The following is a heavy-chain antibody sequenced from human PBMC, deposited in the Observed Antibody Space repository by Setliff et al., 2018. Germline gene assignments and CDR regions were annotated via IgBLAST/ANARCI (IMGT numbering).Heavy chain of an antibody. Sequence: GASVKVSCKASGYTFTSYGISWVRQAPGQGLEWMGWISAYNGNTNYAQKLQGRVTMTTDTSTSTAYMELRSLRSDDTAVYYCAGDRRPIYDSSRRGPFDIWGQGTMVTVSS. D-gene: IGHD3-22*01. V-gene: IGHV1-18*01. CDR2: ISAYNGNT. CDR1: GYTFTSYG. J-gene: IGHJ3*02. CDR3: AGDRRPIYDSSRRGPFDI.